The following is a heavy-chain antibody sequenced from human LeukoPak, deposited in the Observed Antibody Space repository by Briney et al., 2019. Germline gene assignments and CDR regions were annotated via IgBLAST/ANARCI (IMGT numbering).Heavy chain of an antibody. CDR2: ISSSSSTI. CDR1: GFIFSNHN. CDR3: ARAGGAASLDY. Sequence: GGSLRLSCAASGFIFSNHNMNWVRQAPGKGLEWVSYISSSSSTIYYADSVKGRFTISRDNAKNSLYLQMNSLRAEDTAVYYCARAGGAASLDYWGQGTLVTVSS. D-gene: IGHD6-13*01. J-gene: IGHJ4*02. V-gene: IGHV3-48*01.